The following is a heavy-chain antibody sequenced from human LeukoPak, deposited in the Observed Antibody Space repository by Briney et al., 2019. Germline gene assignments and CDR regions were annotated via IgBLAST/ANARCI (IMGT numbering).Heavy chain of an antibody. V-gene: IGHV4-61*01. J-gene: IGHJ6*02. CDR1: GGSVSSGTYY. Sequence: SETLSLTCTVSGGSVSSGTYYWSWIRQPPGKGLEWIGYIYYSGSTKYNPSLKSRVTISVDTSKNQFSLKLSSVTAAGTAVYYCARDKGSGSYYTYYYYGMDVWGQGTTVTVS. CDR2: IYYSGST. D-gene: IGHD3-10*01. CDR3: ARDKGSGSYYTYYYYGMDV.